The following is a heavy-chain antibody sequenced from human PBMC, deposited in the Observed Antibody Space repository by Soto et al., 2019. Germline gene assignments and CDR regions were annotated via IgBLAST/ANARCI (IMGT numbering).Heavy chain of an antibody. D-gene: IGHD2-15*01. CDR1: GFTFSSYA. CDR2: LSGGGDNT. Sequence: EVQLLESGGGLVQPGGSLRLSCTASGFTFSSYAMSWVRQAPGKGLEWVSALSGGGDNTYYADSVKGRFTISRDNSKNRVYLQMNGLSVEGTAVYYCSRERCGGVDYWGQGSLVTVSS. CDR3: SRERCGGVDY. J-gene: IGHJ4*02. V-gene: IGHV3-23*01.